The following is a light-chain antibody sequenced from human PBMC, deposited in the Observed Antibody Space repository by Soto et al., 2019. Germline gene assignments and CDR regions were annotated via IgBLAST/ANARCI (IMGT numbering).Light chain of an antibody. CDR3: QQWIRWT. V-gene: IGKV3-15*01. Sequence: DIVMTQSPDTLSVSPGDRATLSCRASESVGTNVAWFQQRPGQAPRLLIYGASTRVAGIPARFSGSGSETEFTLTISSLQSEDFAIYHCQQWIRWTFGQGTRLELK. CDR2: GAS. J-gene: IGKJ1*01. CDR1: ESVGTN.